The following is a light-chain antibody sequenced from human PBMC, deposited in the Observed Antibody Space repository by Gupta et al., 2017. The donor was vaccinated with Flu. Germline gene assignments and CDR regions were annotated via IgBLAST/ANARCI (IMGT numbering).Light chain of an antibody. J-gene: IGLJ1*01. CDR3: QVWDSTSDHPGYV. V-gene: IGLV3-21*02. CDR1: NIGSKR. CDR2: DDS. Sequence: NNIGSKRVHWYQQKPGQAPVLVVYDDSDRPSGIPERFSGSNSGNTATLTISRVEAGDEADFYCQVWDSTSDHPGYVFGTGTKVTVL.